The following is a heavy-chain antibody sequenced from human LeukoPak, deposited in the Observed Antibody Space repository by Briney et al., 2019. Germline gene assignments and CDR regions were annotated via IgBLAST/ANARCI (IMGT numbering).Heavy chain of an antibody. J-gene: IGHJ4*02. CDR1: GFTFSSYA. CDR2: ISGSGGST. CDR3: AKAPAAGQLNYFDY. V-gene: IGHV3-23*01. Sequence: GGSLRLSCAASGFTFSSYAMSWVRQAPGKELEWVSAISGSGGSTYYADSVKGRFTISRDNSKNTLYLQMNSLRAEDTAVYYCAKAPAAGQLNYFDYWGQGTLVTVSS. D-gene: IGHD6-13*01.